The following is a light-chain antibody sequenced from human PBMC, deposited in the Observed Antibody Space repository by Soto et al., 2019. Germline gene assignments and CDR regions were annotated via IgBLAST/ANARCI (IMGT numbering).Light chain of an antibody. V-gene: IGKV3D-15*01. J-gene: IGKJ4*01. CDR2: GIS. Sequence: IVLPQSPGTLSFSPGERATLSCRASQSISNSYLAWYQQKPGQAPRLVIHGISTRATGVPARFSGSGSGTEFTLTISSLQSEDFAVYYCQQYNNWPPTFGGGTKVDIK. CDR1: QSISNSY. CDR3: QQYNNWPPT.